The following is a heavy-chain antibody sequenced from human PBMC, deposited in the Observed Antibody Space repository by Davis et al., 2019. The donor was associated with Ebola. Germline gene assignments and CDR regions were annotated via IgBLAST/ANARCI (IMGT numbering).Heavy chain of an antibody. V-gene: IGHV3-30*03. CDR2: ISYDGSNK. CDR3: ARKSGVDY. J-gene: IGHJ4*02. Sequence: GESLKISCAASGFTVSSNFMSWVRQAPGKGLEWVAVISYDGSNKYYADSVKGRFTISRDNSKNTLYLQMNSLRAEDTAVYYCARKSGVDYWGQGTLVTVSS. CDR1: GFTVSSNF. D-gene: IGHD3-3*01.